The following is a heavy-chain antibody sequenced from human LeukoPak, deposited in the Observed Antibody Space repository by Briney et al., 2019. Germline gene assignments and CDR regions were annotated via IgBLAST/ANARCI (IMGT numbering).Heavy chain of an antibody. Sequence: GGSLRLSCAASGFTFSSYEMNWVRQAPGKGLEWVSYITSSGNTIYYADSVKGRFTISRDNAKNSLYLQMNSLRAEDKAVYYCAILTTITTTGGPIDYWGQGTLVTVSS. CDR1: GFTFSSYE. V-gene: IGHV3-48*03. J-gene: IGHJ4*02. CDR2: ITSSGNTI. CDR3: AILTTITTTGGPIDY. D-gene: IGHD4-17*01.